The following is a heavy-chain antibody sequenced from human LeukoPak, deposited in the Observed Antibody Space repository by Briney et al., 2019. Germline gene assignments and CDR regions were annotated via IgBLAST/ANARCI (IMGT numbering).Heavy chain of an antibody. J-gene: IGHJ4*02. Sequence: GGSLRLSCAASGFTFSSYDMNWVRQAPGKGLEWVSGIGVGGTTYYADSVKGRFTISRDTSKNTLYLQMNSLRVEDTAVYYCAKTQGYYDCWGQGTLVTVSS. V-gene: IGHV3-23*01. CDR3: AKTQGYYDC. CDR2: IGVGGTT. D-gene: IGHD3-22*01. CDR1: GFTFSSYD.